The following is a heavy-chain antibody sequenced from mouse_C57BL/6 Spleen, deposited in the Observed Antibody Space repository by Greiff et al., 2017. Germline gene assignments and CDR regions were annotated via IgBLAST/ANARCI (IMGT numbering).Heavy chain of an antibody. V-gene: IGHV1-81*01. Sequence: QVQLQQSGAELARPGASVKLSCKASGYTFTSYGISWVKQRTGQGLEWIGEFYPRSGNTFYNEQFKGKATLTADNSSSTEYMELRSLTSEDSAVYYCAREEGDCDYDEDFDYWGQGTTLTVSS. CDR1: GYTFTSYG. CDR2: FYPRSGNT. D-gene: IGHD2-4*01. J-gene: IGHJ2*01. CDR3: AREEGDCDYDEDFDY.